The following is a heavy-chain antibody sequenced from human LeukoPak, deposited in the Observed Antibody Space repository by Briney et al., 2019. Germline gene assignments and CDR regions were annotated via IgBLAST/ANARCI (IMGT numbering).Heavy chain of an antibody. J-gene: IGHJ4*02. Sequence: GGSLRLSCAASGFTFSSYAMSWVRQAPGKGLEWVSAISGSGGSTYYADSMKGRFTISRDNSKNTLYLQMNSLRAEDTAVYYCAKDPYSSGWYYSDYWGQGTLVTVSP. D-gene: IGHD6-19*01. CDR2: ISGSGGST. CDR3: AKDPYSSGWYYSDY. CDR1: GFTFSSYA. V-gene: IGHV3-23*01.